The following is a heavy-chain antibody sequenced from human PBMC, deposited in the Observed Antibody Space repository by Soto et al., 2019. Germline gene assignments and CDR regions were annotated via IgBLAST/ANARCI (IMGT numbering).Heavy chain of an antibody. Sequence: EVQLVESGGGLIQPGGSLRLSCAASGFTVSSNYMSWVRQAPGKGLEWVSVIYSGDSTYYADSVKGRFTISRDNSKNTLYLQMNSLRAEDTAVYYCARTLEEQWFEGNRYFDYWGQGTLVTVSS. CDR1: GFTVSSNY. D-gene: IGHD6-19*01. CDR2: IYSGDST. J-gene: IGHJ4*02. CDR3: ARTLEEQWFEGNRYFDY. V-gene: IGHV3-53*01.